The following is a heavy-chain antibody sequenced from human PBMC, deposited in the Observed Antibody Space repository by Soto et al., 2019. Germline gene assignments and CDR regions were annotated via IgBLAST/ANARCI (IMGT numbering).Heavy chain of an antibody. J-gene: IGHJ5*02. CDR3: VRDNYYDSSGYYRAGWFDP. Sequence: QVQLVQSGAEVKKPGSSVKVSCKASGGTFSSYAISWVRQAPGQGLEWMGGIIPIFGTANYAQKFQGRVTITADESTSTAYMELSSLRSEDTAVYYCVRDNYYDSSGYYRAGWFDPWGQGTLVTVSS. CDR2: IIPIFGTA. D-gene: IGHD3-22*01. CDR1: GGTFSSYA. V-gene: IGHV1-69*01.